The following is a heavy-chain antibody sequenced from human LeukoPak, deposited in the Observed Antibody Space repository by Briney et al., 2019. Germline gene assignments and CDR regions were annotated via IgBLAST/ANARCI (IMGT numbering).Heavy chain of an antibody. CDR3: ARVRITMVRADSGHWFDP. CDR2: INPNSGGT. CDR1: GYTFTGYY. D-gene: IGHD3-10*01. Sequence: ASVKVSCKASGYTFTGYYMHWVRQAPGQGLEWMGWINPNSGGTNYGQKFQGRVTMTRDTSISTAYMELSRLRSDDTAVYYCARVRITMVRADSGHWFDPWGQGTLVTVSS. J-gene: IGHJ5*02. V-gene: IGHV1-2*02.